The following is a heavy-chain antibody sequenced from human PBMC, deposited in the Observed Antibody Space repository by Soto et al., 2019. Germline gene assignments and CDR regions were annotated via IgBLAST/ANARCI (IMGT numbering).Heavy chain of an antibody. CDR3: AKDITAAALYYYYGMDV. CDR2: ISWDGGST. D-gene: IGHD6-25*01. CDR1: GFTFDDYT. Sequence: EVQLVESGGVVVQPGGSLRLSCAASGFTFDDYTMHWVRQAPGKGLEWVSLISWDGGSTYYADSVKGRFTISRDNSKKALYLQMNSLRTEDTALYYCAKDITAAALYYYYGMDVWGQGTTVTVSS. V-gene: IGHV3-43*01. J-gene: IGHJ6*02.